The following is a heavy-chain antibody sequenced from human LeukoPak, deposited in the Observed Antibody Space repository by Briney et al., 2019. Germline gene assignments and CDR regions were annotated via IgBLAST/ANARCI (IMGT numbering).Heavy chain of an antibody. Sequence: SETLSPTCTVSGGSISSYYWSWIRLPPGKGLEWIGYLSKSGNTNYSPSLKSRVTIFGDTSKNQFFLKLSSVTAADTAVYYCARARYVNSFYAFDIWGQGTLVTVSS. CDR3: ARARYVNSFYAFDI. CDR2: LSKSGNT. J-gene: IGHJ3*02. V-gene: IGHV4-59*01. D-gene: IGHD3-9*01. CDR1: GGSISSYY.